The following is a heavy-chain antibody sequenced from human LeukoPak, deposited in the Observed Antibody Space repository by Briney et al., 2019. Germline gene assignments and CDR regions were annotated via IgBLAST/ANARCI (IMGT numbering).Heavy chain of an antibody. V-gene: IGHV1-2*04. CDR3: AVGYCSGGSCYSLGY. D-gene: IGHD2-15*01. CDR1: GYTFTGYY. CDR2: INPNSGGT. J-gene: IGHJ4*02. Sequence: GASVKVSCKASGYTFTGYYMHWVRQAPGQGLEWMGWINPNSGGTNYAQKFQGWVTMTRDTSIGTAYMELSRLRSDDTAVYYCAVGYCSGGSCYSLGYWGQGTLVTVSS.